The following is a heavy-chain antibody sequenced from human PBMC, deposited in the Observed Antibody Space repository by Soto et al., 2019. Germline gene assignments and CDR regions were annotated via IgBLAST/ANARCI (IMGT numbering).Heavy chain of an antibody. J-gene: IGHJ3*02. D-gene: IGHD3-10*01. Sequence: ASVKVSCKASGYTFTGYYMHWVRQAPGQGLEWMGWINPNSGGTNYAQKLQGWVTMTRDTSISTAYMELSRLRSDDTAVYYCAREVATMVRGTAFDIWGQGTMVTVSS. CDR3: AREVATMVRGTAFDI. CDR1: GYTFTGYY. V-gene: IGHV1-2*04. CDR2: INPNSGGT.